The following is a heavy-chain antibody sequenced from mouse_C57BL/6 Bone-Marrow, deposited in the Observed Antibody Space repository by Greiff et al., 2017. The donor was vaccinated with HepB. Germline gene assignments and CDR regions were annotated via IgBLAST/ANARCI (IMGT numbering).Heavy chain of an antibody. J-gene: IGHJ1*03. D-gene: IGHD2-3*01. CDR3: ARPGWEDGYFDV. V-gene: IGHV3-6*01. CDR2: ISYDGSN. Sequence: ESGPGLVKPSQSLSLTCSVTGYSITSGYYWNWIRQFPGNKLEWMGYISYDGSNNYNPSLKNPISITRDTSKNQFFLKLNSVTTEDTATYYCARPGWEDGYFDVGGTGTTVTVSS. CDR1: GYSITSGYY.